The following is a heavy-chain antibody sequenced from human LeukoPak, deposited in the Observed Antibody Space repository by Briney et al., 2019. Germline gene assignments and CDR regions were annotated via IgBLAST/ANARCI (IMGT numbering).Heavy chain of an antibody. J-gene: IGHJ5*02. CDR1: GGTFSSYT. V-gene: IGHV1-69*10. CDR3: ARGPAQATYYDFWSGSTTSNWFDP. CDR2: IIPILGIA. D-gene: IGHD3-3*01. Sequence: SVKVSCKASGGTFSSYTISWVRQAPGQGLEWMGWIIPILGIANYAQKFQGRVTITADKSTSTAYMELSSLRSEDTAVYYCARGPAQATYYDFWSGSTTSNWFDPWGQGTLVTVSS.